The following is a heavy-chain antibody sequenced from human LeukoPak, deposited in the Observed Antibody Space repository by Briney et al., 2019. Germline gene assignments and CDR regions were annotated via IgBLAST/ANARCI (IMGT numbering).Heavy chain of an antibody. CDR3: ASGSSLDGSSGSPTHYY. Sequence: ASVKVSCKASGYTFTGCYMHWVRQAPGQGLEWMGWINPDSGGTHYAQKFQGRVTMTRDTPISTAYMELRRRRSDDTAVYYCASGSSLDGSSGSPTHYYWGQGTLVTVSS. J-gene: IGHJ4*02. V-gene: IGHV1-2*02. CDR2: INPDSGGT. CDR1: GYTFTGCY. D-gene: IGHD6-19*01.